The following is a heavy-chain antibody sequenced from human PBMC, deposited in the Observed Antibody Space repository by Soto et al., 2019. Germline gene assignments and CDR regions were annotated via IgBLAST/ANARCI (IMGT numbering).Heavy chain of an antibody. D-gene: IGHD5-18*01. Sequence: QLQLQESGPGLVKPSETQSLTCTVSGGSISSNSYYWAWIRQPPGKGLEWIGSGYHGGNTYYNPSHKSRATISVDTSTNQCSLKLNSVTAADTAVYYCARHLSGYGYLDFEYWGQGILVTVSS. CDR1: GGSISSNSYY. CDR2: GYHGGNT. J-gene: IGHJ4*02. V-gene: IGHV4-39*01. CDR3: ARHLSGYGYLDFEY.